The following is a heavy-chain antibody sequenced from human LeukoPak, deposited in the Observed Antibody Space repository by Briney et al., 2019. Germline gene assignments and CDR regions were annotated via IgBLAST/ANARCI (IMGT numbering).Heavy chain of an antibody. J-gene: IGHJ6*03. V-gene: IGHV3-30*18. Sequence: PGGSLRLSCAASGFTFSSYGMHWVRQAPGKGLEGVAVISYDGSNKYYADSVKGRFTISRDNSKNTLYLQMNSLRAEDTAVYYCAKDDLSVVVAATTYYYYYMDVWGKGTTVTVSS. CDR1: GFTFSSYG. CDR3: AKDDLSVVVAATTYYYYYMDV. D-gene: IGHD2-15*01. CDR2: ISYDGSNK.